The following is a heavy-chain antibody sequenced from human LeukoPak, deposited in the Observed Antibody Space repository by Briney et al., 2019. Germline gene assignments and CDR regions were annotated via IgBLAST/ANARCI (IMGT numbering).Heavy chain of an antibody. V-gene: IGHV3-23*01. CDR2: ISGSGGST. CDR3: AKDRPGIGMVNYWDY. CDR1: GFTFSSYG. J-gene: IGHJ4*02. D-gene: IGHD1-1*01. Sequence: PGGSLRLSCAASGFTFSSYGMSWVRQAPGKGLEWVSAISGSGGSTYYADSVKGRFTISRDNSKNTLYLQMNSLRAEDTAVYYCAKDRPGIGMVNYWDYWGQGTLVTVSS.